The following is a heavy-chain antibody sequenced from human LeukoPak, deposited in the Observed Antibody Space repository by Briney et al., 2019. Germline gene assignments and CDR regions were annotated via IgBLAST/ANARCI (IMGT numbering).Heavy chain of an antibody. V-gene: IGHV3-48*03. CDR3: AREDGQTGYYFDY. CDR1: GFIFSRYE. CDR2: ISKSGSTK. D-gene: IGHD1-14*01. Sequence: GGSLRLSWAASGFIFSRYEMIWFRQAPGKGREFVSYISKSGSTKYYADSVRGRFTISRDDPNNSLYLQMNSLRAEDTALYFCAREDGQTGYYFDYWGQGILVTVSS. J-gene: IGHJ4*02.